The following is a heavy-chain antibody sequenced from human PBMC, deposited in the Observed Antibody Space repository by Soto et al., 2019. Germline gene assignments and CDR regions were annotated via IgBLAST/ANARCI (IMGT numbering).Heavy chain of an antibody. J-gene: IGHJ5*02. V-gene: IGHV4-34*01. D-gene: IGHD3-3*01. CDR1: GGCFSGYY. CDR2: INHSGST. Sequence: SETLSLTCAVYGGCFSGYYWSWIRQPPGKGLEWIGEINHSGSTNYNPSLKSRVTISVDTSKNQFPLKLSSVTAADTAVYYCARGFTDDLWSGYSNAGNWFDPWGQGTLVTVSS. CDR3: ARGFTDDLWSGYSNAGNWFDP.